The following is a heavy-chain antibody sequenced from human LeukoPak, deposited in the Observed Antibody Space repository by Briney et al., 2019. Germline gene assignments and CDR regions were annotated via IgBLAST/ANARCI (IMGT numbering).Heavy chain of an antibody. D-gene: IGHD3-22*01. J-gene: IGHJ5*02. CDR3: ARVDYYDSSGYYYVNPWFDP. CDR2: ISAYNGNT. CDR1: GYTFTSYG. Sequence: ASVTVSCKASGYTFTSYGISWVRQAPGQGLEWMGWISAYNGNTNYAQKLQGRVTMTTDTSTSTAYMELRSLRSDDTAVYYCARVDYYDSSGYYYVNPWFDPWGQGTLVTVSS. V-gene: IGHV1-18*01.